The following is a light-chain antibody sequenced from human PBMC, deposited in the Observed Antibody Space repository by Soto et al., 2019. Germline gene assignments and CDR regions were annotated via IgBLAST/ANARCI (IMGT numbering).Light chain of an antibody. J-gene: IGKJ5*01. CDR2: DAS. CDR1: QTVRNNY. Sequence: EVVLTQSPVTLSLSPGERATLSCRASQTVRNNYLAWYQQKPGQAPRLLIYDASSRATGIPDRFSGGGSGTDFTLTISRLEPEDFAVFYCQQYGSSITFGQGTRLEIK. V-gene: IGKV3-20*01. CDR3: QQYGSSIT.